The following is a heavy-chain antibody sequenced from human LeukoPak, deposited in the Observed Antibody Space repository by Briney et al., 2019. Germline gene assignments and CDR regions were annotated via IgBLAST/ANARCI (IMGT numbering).Heavy chain of an antibody. V-gene: IGHV4-30-2*01. J-gene: IGHJ5*02. CDR2: IFHAGNS. D-gene: IGHD3-10*01. Sequence: SETLSLTCTVSGDSISSGDYSWGWIRQPSGKGLEWIGYIFHAGNSYYNPSLRSRVTTSVDRSRNQFSLRLTSVTAADTAVYYCARELWFVNAPGSWLDPWGPGTLVAVSS. CDR1: GDSISSGDYS. CDR3: ARELWFVNAPGSWLDP.